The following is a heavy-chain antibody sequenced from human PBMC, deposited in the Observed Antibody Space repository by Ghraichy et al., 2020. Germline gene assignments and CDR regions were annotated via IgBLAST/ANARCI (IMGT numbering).Heavy chain of an antibody. V-gene: IGHV4-4*09. CDR3: ARQGGYISPFGY. Sequence: SQTLSLTCTVSGGSISGYYWSWIRQFPGKGLEWIGYVSTSATTNYNPSLKSRVTISIVTSKNQFSLNLTSVTAADTAVYYCARQGGYISPFGYWGQGTLVTVSS. CDR1: GGSISGYY. CDR2: VSTSATT. J-gene: IGHJ4*02. D-gene: IGHD3-10*01.